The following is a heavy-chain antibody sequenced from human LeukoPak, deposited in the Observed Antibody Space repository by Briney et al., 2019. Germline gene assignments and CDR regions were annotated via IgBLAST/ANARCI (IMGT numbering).Heavy chain of an antibody. J-gene: IGHJ3*02. D-gene: IGHD6-13*01. V-gene: IGHV1-69*06. CDR3: AGIAAPGRPFDI. CDR1: GGTFSSYA. CDR2: IIPIFGTA. Sequence: SVKVSCKASGGTFSSYAISWVRQAPGQGLEWMGGIIPIFGTANYAQKFQGRVTITADKSTGTAYMELSSLRSEDTAVYYCAGIAAPGRPFDIWGQGTMVTVSS.